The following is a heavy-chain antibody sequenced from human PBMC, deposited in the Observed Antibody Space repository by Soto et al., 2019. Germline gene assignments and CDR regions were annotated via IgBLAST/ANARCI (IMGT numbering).Heavy chain of an antibody. V-gene: IGHV3-9*01. J-gene: IGHJ4*02. CDR3: ARAESKYGDYVQYYFDY. D-gene: IGHD4-17*01. CDR1: GFTFDDYA. Sequence: EVQLVESGGGLVQPGRSLRLSCAASGFTFDDYAMHWVRQAPGKGLEWVSGIGLNSGSIGYADSVKGRFTISRDNAKNSLYLQMHSLRAEDTALYCCARAESKYGDYVQYYFDYWGQGTLVTVSS. CDR2: IGLNSGSI.